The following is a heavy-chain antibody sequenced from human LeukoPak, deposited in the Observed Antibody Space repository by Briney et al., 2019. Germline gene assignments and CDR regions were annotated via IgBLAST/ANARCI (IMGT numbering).Heavy chain of an antibody. Sequence: PSETLSLTCAVYGGSFSGYYWSWIRQPPGKGLEWIGEINHSGSTNYNPSLKSRVTISVDTSKNQFSLKLSSVTAADTAVYYCARTSVTTLAGAFDIWGQGTMVTVSS. V-gene: IGHV4-34*01. CDR2: INHSGST. CDR3: ARTSVTTLAGAFDI. CDR1: GGSFSGYY. D-gene: IGHD4-17*01. J-gene: IGHJ3*02.